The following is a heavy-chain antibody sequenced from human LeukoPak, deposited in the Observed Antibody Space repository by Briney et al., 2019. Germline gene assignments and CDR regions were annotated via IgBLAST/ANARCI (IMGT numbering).Heavy chain of an antibody. CDR2: INTYTGNT. Sequence: ASVTVSCKASGYTFTSYGISWVRQAPGQGLEWVGWINTYTGNTNCAQKLQGRVTMTTDTSTSTAYMELRSLRSDDTAVYYCARRGYSYGYFDSWGQGTLVTVSS. CDR3: ARRGYSYGYFDS. CDR1: GYTFTSYG. J-gene: IGHJ4*02. V-gene: IGHV1-18*01. D-gene: IGHD5-18*01.